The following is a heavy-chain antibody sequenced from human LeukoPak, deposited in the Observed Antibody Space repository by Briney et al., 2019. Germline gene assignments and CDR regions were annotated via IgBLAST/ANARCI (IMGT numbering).Heavy chain of an antibody. CDR1: GGSISSSSYY. Sequence: SETLSLTCTVSGGSISSSSYYWGWIRQPPGKGLEWIGSIYYSGSTYYSPSLKSRVTISVDTSKNQFSLKLSSVTAADTAVYYCARHRGIFGVVIPWGQGTLVTVSS. CDR3: ARHRGIFGVVIP. V-gene: IGHV4-39*01. J-gene: IGHJ4*02. CDR2: IYYSGST. D-gene: IGHD3-3*01.